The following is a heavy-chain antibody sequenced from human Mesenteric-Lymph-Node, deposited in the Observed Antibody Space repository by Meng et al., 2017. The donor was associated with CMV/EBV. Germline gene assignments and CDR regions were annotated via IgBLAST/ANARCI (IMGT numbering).Heavy chain of an antibody. D-gene: IGHD4-23*01. CDR1: GGSVSGDS. Sequence: HQWALGRWQLTVPLSLTGASCGGSVSGDSWSWIRQPPGKGLEWIGEINHSGSTNYNPSLKSRVTISVDTSKNQFSLKLSSVTAADTAVYYCARHQRWLKSEGGFNYWGQGTLVTVSS. CDR2: INHSGST. CDR3: ARHQRWLKSEGGFNY. J-gene: IGHJ4*02. V-gene: IGHV4-34*01.